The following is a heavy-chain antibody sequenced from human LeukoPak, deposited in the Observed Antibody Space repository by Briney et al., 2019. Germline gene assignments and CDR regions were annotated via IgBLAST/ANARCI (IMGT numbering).Heavy chain of an antibody. CDR2: ISGSGGST. CDR1: GFTSSSYA. J-gene: IGHJ4*02. CDR3: AKVIIPVTHYFDY. Sequence: GGSLRLSCAASGFTSSSYAMSWVRQAPGKGLEWVSSISGSGGSTYYADSVKGRFTISRDNSNNTLYLQMNSLRAEDTAVYYCAKVIIPVTHYFDYWGQGTLVTVSS. V-gene: IGHV3-23*01. D-gene: IGHD4-11*01.